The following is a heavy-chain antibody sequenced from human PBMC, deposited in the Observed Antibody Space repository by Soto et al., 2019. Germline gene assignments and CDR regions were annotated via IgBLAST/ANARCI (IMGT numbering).Heavy chain of an antibody. Sequence: QVQLVESGGGVVQPGRSLRLSCVASGFSFSSSGMHWVRQAPGKGLQWVAVIWHDGGNKYNADSVKGRFSISRDNSKNTIYLQMNSLRVEDTAVYYCARGNWKYGYFDYWGQGTLVTV. CDR3: ARGNWKYGYFDY. CDR2: IWHDGGNK. CDR1: GFSFSSSG. V-gene: IGHV3-33*01. D-gene: IGHD1-7*01. J-gene: IGHJ4*02.